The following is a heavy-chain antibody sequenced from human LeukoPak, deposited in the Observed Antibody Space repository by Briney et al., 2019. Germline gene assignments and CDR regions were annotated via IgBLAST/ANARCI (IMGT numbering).Heavy chain of an antibody. CDR1: GGTFSSYA. D-gene: IGHD6-13*01. J-gene: IGHJ5*02. CDR3: ATTSGVSSWGPKWFDP. CDR2: IIPIFGTA. Sequence: GASVKVSCKASGGTFSSYAISWVRQAPGQGLEWMGGIIPIFGTANYAQKFQGRVTITADESTSTAYMELSSLRSEDTAVYYCATTSGVSSWGPKWFDPWGQGTLVTVSS. V-gene: IGHV1-69*13.